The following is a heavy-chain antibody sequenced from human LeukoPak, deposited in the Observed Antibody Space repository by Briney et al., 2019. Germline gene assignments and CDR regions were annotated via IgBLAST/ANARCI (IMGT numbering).Heavy chain of an antibody. CDR1: GFTFSTYA. D-gene: IGHD3-10*01. Sequence: GGSLRLSCAASGFTFSTYAMHWVRQAPGKGLEWVAVISYDGSKKYYADSVKGRFTMSRDNSKNTLYLQMSGLRVEDTAVYYCARDGVGEPSSYYYYYMDVWGKGTTVTVSS. J-gene: IGHJ6*03. CDR2: ISYDGSKK. CDR3: ARDGVGEPSSYYYYYMDV. V-gene: IGHV3-30*03.